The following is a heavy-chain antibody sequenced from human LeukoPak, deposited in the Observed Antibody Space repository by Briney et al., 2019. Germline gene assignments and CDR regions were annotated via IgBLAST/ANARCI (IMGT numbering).Heavy chain of an antibody. D-gene: IGHD3-22*01. V-gene: IGHV1-3*01. CDR2: INAGNGNT. CDR3: ARDFRGYYVSSGYYFAYYHGMDV. J-gene: IGHJ6*02. CDR1: GYTFTSYA. Sequence: ASVKVSCKASGYTFTSYAFYWVRQAPGQRLECMGWINAGNGNTEYSQKLQDRVTITRDTSASTAYMELSSLRSEDTAVYYCARDFRGYYVSSGYYFAYYHGMDVWGQGTTVTVSS.